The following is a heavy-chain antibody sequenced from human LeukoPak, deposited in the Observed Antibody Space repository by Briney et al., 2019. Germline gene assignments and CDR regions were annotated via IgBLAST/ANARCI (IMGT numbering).Heavy chain of an antibody. D-gene: IGHD4-23*01. J-gene: IGHJ4*02. CDR3: TRDPSSTVVTHFDY. Sequence: GRSLRLSCTASGFTFGDYAMSWVRQAPGKGLEWVGFIRSKAYGGTTEYAASVKGRFTISRDDSKSIAYLQMNSLNTEDTAVYYCTRDPSSTVVTHFDYWGQGTLVTVSS. V-gene: IGHV3-49*04. CDR1: GFTFGDYA. CDR2: IRSKAYGGTT.